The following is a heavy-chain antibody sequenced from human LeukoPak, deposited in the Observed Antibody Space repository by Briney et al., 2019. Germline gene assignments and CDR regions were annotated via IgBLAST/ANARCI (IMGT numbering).Heavy chain of an antibody. V-gene: IGHV3-21*04. CDR1: GFTFSSYS. CDR3: STDPRSLLY. CDR2: ISSSSSYI. D-gene: IGHD4-17*01. Sequence: NAGGSLRLSCAASGFTFSSYSMNWVRQAPGKGLEWVSSISSSSSYIYYADSVKGRFTISRDNAKNSLYLQLNSLRPEDTALYYCSTDPRSLLYWGHGTLVTVSS. J-gene: IGHJ4*01.